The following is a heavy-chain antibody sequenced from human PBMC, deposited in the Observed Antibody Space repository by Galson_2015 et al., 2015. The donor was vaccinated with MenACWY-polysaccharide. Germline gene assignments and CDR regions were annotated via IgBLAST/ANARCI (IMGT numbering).Heavy chain of an antibody. CDR2: IKEDGSEK. J-gene: IGHJ6*02. Sequence: SLRLSCAASGFTFTRYWMSWVRQAPGKGLAWVANIKEDGSEKYYVDSVKGRFTISRDNAKDSLYLQMNSLRAEDTAVYFWTRGHLGLGLWGQGTTVTVSS. CDR1: GFTFTRYW. CDR3: TRGHLGLGL. D-gene: IGHD7-27*01. V-gene: IGHV3-7*01.